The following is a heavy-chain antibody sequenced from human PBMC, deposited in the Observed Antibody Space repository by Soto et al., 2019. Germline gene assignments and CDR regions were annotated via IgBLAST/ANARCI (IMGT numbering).Heavy chain of an antibody. CDR1: GFTFSTYA. J-gene: IGHJ4*02. D-gene: IGHD4-17*01. CDR2: ISDDGNNK. V-gene: IGHV3-30*18. CDR3: AKGVRGRDYSMDYFDL. Sequence: GGSLRLSCAASGFTFSTYAMYWVRQAPAKGLDGVAVISDDGNNKYYADSVEGRFTVSRDNSRNTLYLQMNSLRTEDTAVYYCAKGVRGRDYSMDYFDLWGQGALVTVSS.